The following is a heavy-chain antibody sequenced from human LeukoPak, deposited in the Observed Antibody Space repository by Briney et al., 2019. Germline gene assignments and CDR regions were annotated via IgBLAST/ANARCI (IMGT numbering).Heavy chain of an antibody. Sequence: GRSLRLFCAASGFTFDDYAMHWVRQAPGKGLEWVAFIRYDGSNKYYADSVKGRFTISRDNSKNTLYLQMNSLRAEDTAVYYCAKDLARYCSSSSCMGDYWGQGTLVTVSS. V-gene: IGHV3-30*02. CDR3: AKDLARYCSSSSCMGDY. D-gene: IGHD2-2*01. CDR2: IRYDGSNK. CDR1: GFTFDDYA. J-gene: IGHJ4*02.